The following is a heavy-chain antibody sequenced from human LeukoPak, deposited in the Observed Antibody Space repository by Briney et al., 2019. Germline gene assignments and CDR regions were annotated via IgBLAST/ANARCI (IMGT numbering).Heavy chain of an antibody. CDR3: ARDFTHGWFDP. J-gene: IGHJ5*02. V-gene: IGHV3-48*01. Sequence: GGSLRLSCPASGFSFSSYAMNWVRQAPGKALEWISYIDTTSSSKYYADPVKGRFTISRDNAKNSLFLQMNSLRAEDTAVYFCARDFTHGWFDPWGQGTLDTVSS. D-gene: IGHD2-15*01. CDR2: IDTTSSSK. CDR1: GFSFSSYA.